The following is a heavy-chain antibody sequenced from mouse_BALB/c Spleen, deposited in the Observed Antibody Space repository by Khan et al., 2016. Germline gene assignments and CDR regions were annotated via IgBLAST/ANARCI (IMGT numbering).Heavy chain of an antibody. Sequence: EVKLLESGGGLVQPGGSLKLSCAASGFAFSRYWMSWVRQAPGKGLEWIGEINPDSSTINYTPSLKDKFIISRDNAKNTLYLQMSKVRSEDTALYYCANAFWYFDVWGAGTTVTVSS. CDR1: GFAFSRYW. V-gene: IGHV4-1*02. J-gene: IGHJ1*01. CDR3: ANAFWYFDV. CDR2: INPDSSTI.